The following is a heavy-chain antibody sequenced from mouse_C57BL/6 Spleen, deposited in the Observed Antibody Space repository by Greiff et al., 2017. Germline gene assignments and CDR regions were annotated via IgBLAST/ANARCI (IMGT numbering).Heavy chain of an antibody. CDR2: IHPNSGST. D-gene: IGHD1-1*01. Sequence: QVQLQQPGAELVKPGASVKLSCKASGYTFTSYWMHWVKQRPGQGLEWIGMIHPNSGSTNYNEKFKSKATLTVDKSSSTAYMQLSSLTSEDSAVYYWAKWEYGSSRDCWGQGTTLTVSS. CDR3: AKWEYGSSRDC. CDR1: GYTFTSYW. J-gene: IGHJ2*01. V-gene: IGHV1-64*01.